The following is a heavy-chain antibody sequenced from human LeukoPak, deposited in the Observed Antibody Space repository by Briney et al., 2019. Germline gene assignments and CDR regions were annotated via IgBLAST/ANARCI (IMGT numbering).Heavy chain of an antibody. CDR3: MRHVPAGDKTSWCDY. D-gene: IGHD2-2*01. J-gene: IGHJ4*02. CDR2: IYPEDSDT. Sequence: GESLKISCKGSGPIFTNHWIGWVRQLPGKGLEWMGIIYPEDSDTRYSPSFRGRVTISVDKSENTAYLQWSSLQASDTAIYYCMRHVPAGDKTSWCDYWGQGILVTVSS. V-gene: IGHV5-51*01. CDR1: GPIFTNHW.